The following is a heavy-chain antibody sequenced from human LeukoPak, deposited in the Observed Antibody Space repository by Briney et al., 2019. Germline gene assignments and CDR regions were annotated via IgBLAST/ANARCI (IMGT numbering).Heavy chain of an antibody. CDR2: ISGSGGST. CDR1: GFTFSSYA. J-gene: IGHJ5*02. V-gene: IGHV3-23*01. Sequence: PGGSLRLSCAASGFTFSSYAMSWVRQAPGKGLEWVSAISGSGGSTYYADSVKGRFTISRDNSKNTLYLQMNSLRAEDTAVYYCARAIGPYSSGWPHRFWFDPWGQGTLVTVSS. D-gene: IGHD6-19*01. CDR3: ARAIGPYSSGWPHRFWFDP.